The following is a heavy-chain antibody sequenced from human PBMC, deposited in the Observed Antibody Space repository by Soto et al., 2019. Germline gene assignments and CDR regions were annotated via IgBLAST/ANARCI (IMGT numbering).Heavy chain of an antibody. Sequence: ASVKVSCKASGFTFSAYYIYWVRQAPGQGLEWIGWINPNSGGTNNAQRFQGRVTMTRDTSTSTVYMELSALISDDTAVYYCARSLLDEYSSSWRSAYYGMDVWGQGTTVTVSS. CDR1: GFTFSAYY. CDR2: INPNSGGT. D-gene: IGHD6-13*01. J-gene: IGHJ6*02. CDR3: ARSLLDEYSSSWRSAYYGMDV. V-gene: IGHV1-2*02.